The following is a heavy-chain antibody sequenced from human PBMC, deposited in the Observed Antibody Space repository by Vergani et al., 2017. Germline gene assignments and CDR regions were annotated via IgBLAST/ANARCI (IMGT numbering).Heavy chain of an antibody. CDR2: INPSGGST. J-gene: IGHJ6*02. CDR1: GYTFTSYY. Sequence: QVQLVQSGAEVKKPGASVKVSCKASGYTFTSYYMHWVRQAPGQGLEWMGIINPSGGSTSDAQKFQGRVTMTRDTSTSTVYMELRSLRSDDTAVYYCARGRRDILKVYYYYYYGMDVWGQGTTVTVSS. CDR3: ARGRRDILKVYYYYYYGMDV. D-gene: IGHD3-9*01. V-gene: IGHV1-46*01.